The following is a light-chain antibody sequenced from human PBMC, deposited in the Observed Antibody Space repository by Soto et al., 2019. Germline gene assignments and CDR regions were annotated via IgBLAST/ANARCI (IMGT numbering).Light chain of an antibody. J-gene: IGKJ1*01. CDR1: QSISSY. CDR3: QQSYNTPRT. V-gene: IGKV1-39*01. CDR2: AAS. Sequence: IPLTQSPSSPSASVGDRVTLTCRASQSISSYLNWYQQKPGKAPNLLISAASTLQSGVPSRFSGSGSGTDFTLTITSLQPEDFATYYCQQSYNTPRTFGQGTKVDIK.